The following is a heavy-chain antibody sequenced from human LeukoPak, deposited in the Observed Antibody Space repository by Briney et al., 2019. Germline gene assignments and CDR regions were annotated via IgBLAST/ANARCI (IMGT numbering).Heavy chain of an antibody. Sequence: GGSLRLSCAASGFTVSNNFMSWVRQAPGKGLEWVSAISGSGGNTYYADSVKGRFTISRDNSKNTLYLQMNSLRAEDTAVYYCAKDPSYGSGSYYALWGQGTLVTVSS. CDR2: ISGSGGNT. CDR3: AKDPSYGSGSYYAL. D-gene: IGHD3-10*01. V-gene: IGHV3-23*01. J-gene: IGHJ4*02. CDR1: GFTVSNNF.